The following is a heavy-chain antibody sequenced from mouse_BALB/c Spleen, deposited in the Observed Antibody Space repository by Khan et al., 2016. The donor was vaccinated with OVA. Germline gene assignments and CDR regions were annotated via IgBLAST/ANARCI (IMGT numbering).Heavy chain of an antibody. CDR3: TRAWYGAFAF. Sequence: VQLQQSGTVLARPGTSVRMSCKASGYIFTDYLMHWVKQRPGQGLEWIGSIYPGNSDTNYNQKFKDKAKLTSVPSASTAYMDFSSLTNEDSAVVYCTRAWYGAFAFWGQVTLVTVSA. D-gene: IGHD1-1*02. V-gene: IGHV1-5*01. CDR1: GYIFTDYL. CDR2: IYPGNSDT. J-gene: IGHJ3*01.